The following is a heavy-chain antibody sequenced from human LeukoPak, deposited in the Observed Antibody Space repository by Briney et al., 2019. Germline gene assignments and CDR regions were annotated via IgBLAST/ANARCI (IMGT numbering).Heavy chain of an antibody. CDR2: TSTYTGYT. J-gene: IGHJ3*02. Sequence: GASVKVSCKASGYTFNSYAINWVRQAPGQGLEWMGWTSTYTGYTNYAQKLQGRVTMTTATSTSTAYMELRSLRSDDTAFYYCARGTTGSHDAFDIWGQGTMVTVSS. CDR1: GYTFNSYA. CDR3: ARGTTGSHDAFDI. V-gene: IGHV1-18*01. D-gene: IGHD1-1*01.